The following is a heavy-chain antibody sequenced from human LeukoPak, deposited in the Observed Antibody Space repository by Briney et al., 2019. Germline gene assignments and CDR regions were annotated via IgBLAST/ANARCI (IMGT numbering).Heavy chain of an antibody. CDR2: INPSGGST. V-gene: IGHV1-46*01. CDR1: GYTFTSYY. CDR3: ARGASITIFGVVIPPLNWFDP. D-gene: IGHD3-3*01. J-gene: IGHJ5*02. Sequence: ASVKVSCKASGYTFTSYYMHWVRQAPGQGLEWMGIINPSGGSTSYAQKFQGRVTMTTDTSTSTAYMELRSLRSDDTAVYYCARGASITIFGVVIPPLNWFDPWGQGTLVTVSS.